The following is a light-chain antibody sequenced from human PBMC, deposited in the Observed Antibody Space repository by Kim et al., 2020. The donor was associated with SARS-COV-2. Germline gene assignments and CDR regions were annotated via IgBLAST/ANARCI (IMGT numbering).Light chain of an antibody. V-gene: IGKV3-20*01. CDR2: GTS. CDR1: QSVSSSY. Sequence: DIVLTQSPGTLSLSPGERATLYCRASQSVSSSYFAWYQQKPGQAPRLLIYGTSSRATGIPDRFSGSGSGTDFNLTISRLEPEDFAMYYCQQYGSSPRTFGQGTKVDIK. CDR3: QQYGSSPRT. J-gene: IGKJ1*01.